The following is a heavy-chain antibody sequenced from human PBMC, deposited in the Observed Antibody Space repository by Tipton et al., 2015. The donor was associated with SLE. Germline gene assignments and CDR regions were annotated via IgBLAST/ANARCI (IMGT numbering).Heavy chain of an antibody. Sequence: SLRLSCAASGFTFSSYAMSWVRQAPGKGLEWVSAISGSGGSTYYADSVKGRFTISRDNAKNSLYLQMNSLRAEDTAVYYCARDGDDYGDYYFDYWGQGTLVTVSS. V-gene: IGHV3-23*01. J-gene: IGHJ4*02. CDR2: ISGSGGST. CDR3: ARDGDDYGDYYFDY. CDR1: GFTFSSYA. D-gene: IGHD4-17*01.